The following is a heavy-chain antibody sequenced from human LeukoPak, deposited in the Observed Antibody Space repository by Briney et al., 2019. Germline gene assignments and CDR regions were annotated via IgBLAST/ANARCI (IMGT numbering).Heavy chain of an antibody. CDR3: ARSYCSGGSCFPTYFQH. V-gene: IGHV3-53*01. CDR2: IYSDGNT. Sequence: GGSLRLSCAASGFTVSSNYMSWVRQAPGKGLEWVSVIYSDGNTYYADSVKGRFTISRDNSKNMLYLQMNSLRAEDTAVYYCARSYCSGGSCFPTYFQHWGQGTLVTVSS. CDR1: GFTVSSNY. J-gene: IGHJ1*01. D-gene: IGHD2-15*01.